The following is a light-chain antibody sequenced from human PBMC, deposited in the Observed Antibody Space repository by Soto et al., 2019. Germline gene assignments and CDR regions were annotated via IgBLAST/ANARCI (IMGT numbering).Light chain of an antibody. CDR3: SSYTSSSTVV. V-gene: IGLV2-14*01. CDR2: DVS. CDR1: SSDVGGYNY. J-gene: IGLJ2*01. Sequence: SALTQPASVSGSPGQSITISCTGTSSDVGGYNYVSWYQQHPGKAPKLMIYDVSNRPSGVSNRFSGSKSGNTASLTISGLQAVDEADYYCSSYTSSSTVVFGGGTKVTVL.